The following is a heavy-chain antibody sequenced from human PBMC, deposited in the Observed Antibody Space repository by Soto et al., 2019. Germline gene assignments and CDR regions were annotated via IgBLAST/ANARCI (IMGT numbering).Heavy chain of an antibody. CDR3: ARLGYCSGGSCYSGFDY. CDR2: INPNSGGT. J-gene: IGHJ4*02. CDR1: GYTFTGYY. Sequence: QVQLVQSGAEVKKPGASVKVSCKASGYTFTGYYMHWVRQAPGQGLEWMGWINPNSGGTNYAQKFQGWVTMTRDTSISTAYMELSRLRSDDTAVYYCARLGYCSGGSCYSGFDYWGQGTLVTVSS. D-gene: IGHD2-15*01. V-gene: IGHV1-2*04.